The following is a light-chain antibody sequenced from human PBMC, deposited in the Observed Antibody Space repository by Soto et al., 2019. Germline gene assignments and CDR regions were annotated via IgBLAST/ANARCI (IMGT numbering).Light chain of an antibody. Sequence: QSALTQPASVSGSPGQSITISCTGTSSDLGGYNYVSWYQQHPGKAPKLMIYDVSNRPSGVSNRFSGSKSGNTASLTISGLQAEDEADYYCSSYTSSSTLDSYVFGTGTKLTVL. CDR2: DVS. CDR3: SSYTSSSTLDSYV. J-gene: IGLJ1*01. V-gene: IGLV2-14*01. CDR1: SSDLGGYNY.